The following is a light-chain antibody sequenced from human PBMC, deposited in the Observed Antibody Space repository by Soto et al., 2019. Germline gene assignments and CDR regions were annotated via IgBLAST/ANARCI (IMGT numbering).Light chain of an antibody. CDR2: GNN. J-gene: IGLJ2*01. CDR1: SSDIGAGFD. Sequence: QSVLTQPPSVSGAPGQTITISCTGSSSDIGAGFDVHWYQQLPGTAPKLLIYGNNNRPSGVPDRFSGSKSGTSASLAITGLQADDEADYYCQSYDSSLSGVIFGGGTKLTVL. CDR3: QSYDSSLSGVI. V-gene: IGLV1-40*01.